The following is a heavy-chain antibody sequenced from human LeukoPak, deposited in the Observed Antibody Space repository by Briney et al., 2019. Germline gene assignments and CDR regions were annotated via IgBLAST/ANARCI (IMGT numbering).Heavy chain of an antibody. CDR3: ARVGERYFDWLRNGMDV. Sequence: GGSLRLSCAASGFTFSSYSMNWVRQAPGKGLEWVSSIRSSSSYIYYADSVKGRFTISRDNAKNSLYLQMNSLRAEDTAVYYCARVGERYFDWLRNGMDVWGQGTTVTVSS. CDR2: IRSSSSYI. V-gene: IGHV3-21*01. D-gene: IGHD3-9*01. CDR1: GFTFSSYS. J-gene: IGHJ6*02.